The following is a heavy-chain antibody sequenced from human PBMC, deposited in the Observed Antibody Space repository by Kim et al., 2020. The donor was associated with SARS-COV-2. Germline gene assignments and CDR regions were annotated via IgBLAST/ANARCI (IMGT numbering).Heavy chain of an antibody. Sequence: ASVKVSCKASGYTFTSYAMNWVRQAPGQGLEWMGWINTNTGNPTYAQGFTGRFVFSLDTSVSTAYLQISSLKAEDTAVYYCARDFQWGIVATIRVNWFDPWGQGTLVTVSS. CDR1: GYTFTSYA. CDR3: ARDFQWGIVATIRVNWFDP. J-gene: IGHJ5*02. V-gene: IGHV7-4-1*02. CDR2: INTNTGNP. D-gene: IGHD5-12*01.